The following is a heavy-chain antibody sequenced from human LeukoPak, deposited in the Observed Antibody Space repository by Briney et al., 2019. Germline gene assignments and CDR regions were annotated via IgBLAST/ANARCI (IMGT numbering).Heavy chain of an antibody. V-gene: IGHV1-69*13. J-gene: IGHJ6*04. CDR1: GGTFSSYA. D-gene: IGHD3-10*01. CDR2: IIPIFGTA. CDR3: ARELALVRGAIYYYGMDV. Sequence: GASVKVSCKASGGTFSSYAISWVRQAPGQGLEWMGGIIPIFGTANYAQKFQGRVTITADESTSTAYMELSSLRSEDTAVYYCARELALVRGAIYYYGMDVWGKGTTVTVSS.